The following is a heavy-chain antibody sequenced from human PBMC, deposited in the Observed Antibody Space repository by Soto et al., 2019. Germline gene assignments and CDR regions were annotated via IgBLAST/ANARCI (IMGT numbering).Heavy chain of an antibody. CDR1: GGTFSSYA. V-gene: IGHV1-69*12. D-gene: IGHD3-10*01. CDR2: IIPIFGTA. J-gene: IGHJ5*02. Sequence: QVQLVQSGAEVKNPGSSVKASSKAPGGTFSSYAISWGRQAPGQGLEWMGGIIPIFGTANYAQKFPSRGTITADESTSTAYMELSSLRAEDKAVYCCARDSGSWFDPWGQGTLVTVSS. CDR3: ARDSGSWFDP.